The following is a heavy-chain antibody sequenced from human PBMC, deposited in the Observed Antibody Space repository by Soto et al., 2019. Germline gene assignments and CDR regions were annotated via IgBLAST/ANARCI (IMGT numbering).Heavy chain of an antibody. D-gene: IGHD3-10*01. J-gene: IGHJ4*02. V-gene: IGHV3-49*04. CDR1: GFTFGDYA. Sequence: GGSLRLSCTASGFTFGDYAMSWVRQAPGKGLEWVGFIRSKAYGGTTEYAASVKGRFTISRDDSKSIAYLQMNSLKTEDTAVYYCTRARGQKARPEYYFDYWGQGTLVTVSS. CDR3: TRARGQKARPEYYFDY. CDR2: IRSKAYGGTT.